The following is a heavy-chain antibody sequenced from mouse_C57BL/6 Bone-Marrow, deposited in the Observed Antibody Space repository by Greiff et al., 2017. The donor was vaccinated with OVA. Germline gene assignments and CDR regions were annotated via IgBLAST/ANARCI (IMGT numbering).Heavy chain of an antibody. J-gene: IGHJ4*01. CDR3: ARWVYDGYYVDAMDY. Sequence: VQLQQSGAELARPGASVKLSCKASGYTFTSYGISWVKQRTGQGLEWIGEIYPRSGNTYYNEKFKGKATLTADKSSSTAYMELRSLTSEDSAVYYCARWVYDGYYVDAMDYWGQGTSVTVSS. CDR1: GYTFTSYG. V-gene: IGHV1-81*01. D-gene: IGHD2-3*01. CDR2: IYPRSGNT.